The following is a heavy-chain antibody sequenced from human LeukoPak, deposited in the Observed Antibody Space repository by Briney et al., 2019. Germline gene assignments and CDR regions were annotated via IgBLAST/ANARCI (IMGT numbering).Heavy chain of an antibody. Sequence: PGGSLRLSCAASGFTFSSYGMHWVRQAPVKGLEWVAVISYDGSNKYYADSVKGRFTISRDNSKNTLYLQMNSLRAEDTAVYYCAKPVGKYSSSWYSLGYWGQGTLVTVSS. CDR3: AKPVGKYSSSWYSLGY. J-gene: IGHJ4*02. CDR2: ISYDGSNK. V-gene: IGHV3-30*18. CDR1: GFTFSSYG. D-gene: IGHD6-13*01.